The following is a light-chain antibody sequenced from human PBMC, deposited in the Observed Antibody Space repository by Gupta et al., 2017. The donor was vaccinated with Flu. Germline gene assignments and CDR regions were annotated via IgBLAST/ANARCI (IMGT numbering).Light chain of an antibody. CDR1: QNIKNY. J-gene: IGKJ2*01. Sequence: DIQMAQSPSSLSASVGDTVTITCRASQNIKNYLNWYQHKAGEAPKLLIYTASNLQHGVPSRFSGSGSGTDFTLTISSRQPEDFATYFCQQSVDTPPYTFGQGTQV. CDR3: QQSVDTPPYT. CDR2: TAS. V-gene: IGKV1-39*01.